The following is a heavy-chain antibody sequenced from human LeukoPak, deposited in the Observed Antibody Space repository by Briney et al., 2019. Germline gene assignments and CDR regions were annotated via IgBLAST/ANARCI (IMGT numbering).Heavy chain of an antibody. J-gene: IGHJ1*01. CDR2: IYYSGRT. D-gene: IGHD3-22*01. Sequence: SSETLSLTCTIFGDSVSRSDSYWDWIRQPPGKGLEWIGTIYYSGRTYYSPSLKSRVTLSVDMSNNQFSLTLRSVTAADTALYFCARRRYYDSSGYLEWGQGTLVTVSS. V-gene: IGHV4-39*01. CDR3: ARRRYYDSSGYLE. CDR1: GDSVSRSDSY.